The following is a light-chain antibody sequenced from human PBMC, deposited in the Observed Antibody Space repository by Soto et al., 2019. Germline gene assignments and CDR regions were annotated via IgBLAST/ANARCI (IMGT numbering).Light chain of an antibody. CDR1: SSDVGAYNY. CDR2: DVT. Sequence: QSALTQPRSVSGSPGQSVTISCTGTSSDVGAYNYVSGYQHHPGKAPKLVIYDVTKRPSGVPDRFAGSKSGNTASLTISGLQAEDEADYYCCSYAGSSLWVFGGGTKLTVL. J-gene: IGLJ3*02. V-gene: IGLV2-11*01. CDR3: CSYAGSSLWV.